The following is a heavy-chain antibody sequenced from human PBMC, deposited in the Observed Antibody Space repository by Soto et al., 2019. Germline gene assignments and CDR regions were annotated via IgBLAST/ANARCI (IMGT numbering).Heavy chain of an antibody. CDR1: GYTFTDYK. Sequence: ASVKVSCKASGYTFTDYKMHWVRQAPGQRLEWMGWINDGKENTKYSQKFQGRVTITRDTSASTAYMELSSLTSEDTAVYYCSKDRYVVVKAAKNDYAFDVWGQGTMVTV. J-gene: IGHJ3*01. V-gene: IGHV1-3*01. D-gene: IGHD2-15*01. CDR2: INDGKENT. CDR3: SKDRYVVVKAAKNDYAFDV.